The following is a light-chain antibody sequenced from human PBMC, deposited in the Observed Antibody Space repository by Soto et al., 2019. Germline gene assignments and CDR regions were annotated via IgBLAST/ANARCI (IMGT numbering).Light chain of an antibody. Sequence: EIVLTQSPATLSVSPGERATLSCRARQSISSNFAWYQQKHGQAPRLLIYGASTRATGIPARFSGSGSGTEFTLTISSMQSEDFAVYYCQHYNNWPPWTFGQGTKVEIK. V-gene: IGKV3-15*01. CDR3: QHYNNWPPWT. CDR1: QSISSN. CDR2: GAS. J-gene: IGKJ1*01.